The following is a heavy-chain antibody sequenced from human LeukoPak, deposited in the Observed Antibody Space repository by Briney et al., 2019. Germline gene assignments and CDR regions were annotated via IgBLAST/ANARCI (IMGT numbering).Heavy chain of an antibody. D-gene: IGHD5-18*01. CDR3: AKDRGYSYGYVDH. CDR2: ISYDGDNK. CDR1: GCTFSRFG. J-gene: IGHJ5*02. Sequence: GGSLRLSCAASGCTFSRFGMHWVRQAPGKGLEWVGVISYDGDNKYYADSVKDRLTISRDNSNNTLYLQMNSLRAEDTAVYYCAKDRGYSYGYVDHWGQGTLVTVSS. V-gene: IGHV3-30*18.